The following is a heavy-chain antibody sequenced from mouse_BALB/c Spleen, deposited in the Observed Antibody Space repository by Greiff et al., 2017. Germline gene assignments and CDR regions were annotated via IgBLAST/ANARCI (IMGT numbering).Heavy chain of an antibody. D-gene: IGHD5-1*01. V-gene: IGHV5-9-3*01. CDR2: ISSGGSYT. CDR1: GFTFSSYA. Sequence: EVKLVESGGGLVKPGGSLKLSCAASGFTFSSYAMSWVRQTPEKRLEWVATISSGGSYTYYPDSVKGRFTISRDNAKNTLYLQMSSLRSEDTAMYYCARRVPWFAYWGQGTLVTVSA. CDR3: ARRVPWFAY. J-gene: IGHJ3*01.